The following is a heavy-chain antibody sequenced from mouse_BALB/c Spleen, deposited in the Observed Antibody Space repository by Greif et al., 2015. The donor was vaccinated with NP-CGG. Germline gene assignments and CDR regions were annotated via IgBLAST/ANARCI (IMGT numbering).Heavy chain of an antibody. CDR3: ARKLGRGLYFDY. V-gene: IGHV14-3*02. J-gene: IGHJ2*01. D-gene: IGHD4-1*01. CDR1: GFNIKDTY. Sequence: QLKESGAELVKPGASVKLSCTASGFNIKDTYMHWVKQRPEQGLEWIGRIDPANGNTKYDPKFQGKATITADTSSNTAYLQLSSLTSEDTAVYYCARKLGRGLYFDYWGQGTALTVSS. CDR2: IDPANGNT.